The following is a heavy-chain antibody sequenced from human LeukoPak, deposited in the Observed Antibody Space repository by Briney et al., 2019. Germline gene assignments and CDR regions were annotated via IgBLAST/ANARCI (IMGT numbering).Heavy chain of an antibody. J-gene: IGHJ5*02. V-gene: IGHV4-59*11. CDR3: ARLYDSSGYTNWLDP. CDR2: IYYSGST. Sequence: SETLSLTCTVSGGSISSHYWSWIRQPPGKGLEWIGYIYYSGSTKYNPSLKSRVTISVDTSNNQFSLKLSSVTAADTAVYYCARLYDSSGYTNWLDPWGQGTLVTVSS. CDR1: GGSISSHY. D-gene: IGHD3-22*01.